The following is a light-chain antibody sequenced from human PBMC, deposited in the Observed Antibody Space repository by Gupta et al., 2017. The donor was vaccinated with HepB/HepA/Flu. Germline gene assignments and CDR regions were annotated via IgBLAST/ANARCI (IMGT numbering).Light chain of an antibody. CDR3: CSYGGSDNLV. Sequence: QSALTQPASVSGSPGQSITISCTGTSTDVGSYNFVSWYQQHPGKAPKIIIYEVRERPSGVSNRFSGSKSGNTASLTISGLQAEDEAEYYCCSYGGSDNLVFGTGTRVTVL. V-gene: IGLV2-23*02. CDR1: STDVGSYNF. J-gene: IGLJ1*01. CDR2: EVR.